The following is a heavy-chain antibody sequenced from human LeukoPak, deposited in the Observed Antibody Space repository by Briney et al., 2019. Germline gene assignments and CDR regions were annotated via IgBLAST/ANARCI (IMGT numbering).Heavy chain of an antibody. V-gene: IGHV3-23*01. CDR2: ISGSGDNT. J-gene: IGHJ4*02. CDR1: GFTFSSFA. Sequence: GGSLRLSCAASGFTFSSFAMTWVRQAPGKGLEWVSGISGSGDNTYYADSVKGRFTISRDNSKNTLYLQMNSLRAEDTAVYYCAKDLAARVRGVIISEFDYWGQGTLVTVSS. CDR3: AKDLAARVRGVIISEFDY. D-gene: IGHD3-10*01.